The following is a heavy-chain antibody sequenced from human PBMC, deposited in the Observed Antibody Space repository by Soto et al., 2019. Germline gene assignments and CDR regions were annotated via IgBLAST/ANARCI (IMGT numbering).Heavy chain of an antibody. D-gene: IGHD3-10*01. Sequence: GGSLRLSCAASGFTFSSYAMSWVRQAPGKGLEWVSAISGSGGSTYYADSVKGRFTISRDNSKNTLYLQMNSLRAEDTAVYYCAKGGITMVRGAHREWFDPWGQGTLVTVSS. CDR1: GFTFSSYA. J-gene: IGHJ5*02. CDR3: AKGGITMVRGAHREWFDP. CDR2: ISGSGGST. V-gene: IGHV3-23*01.